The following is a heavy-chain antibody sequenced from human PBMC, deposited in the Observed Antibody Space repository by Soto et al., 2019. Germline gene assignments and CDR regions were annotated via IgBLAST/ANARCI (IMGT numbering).Heavy chain of an antibody. V-gene: IGHV4-59*01. CDR2: IYYSGST. CDR1: GGSISSCY. CDR3: ARSLRLVYCSGGSWYVPEHEAIDS. D-gene: IGHD2-15*01. J-gene: IGHJ3*02. Sequence: PSETLSLTCTVSGGSISSCYWSWIRQPPGKGLEWIGYIYYSGSTNYNPSLKSRVTISVDTSKNQFSLKLSSVTAADTAVYYCARSLRLVYCSGGSWYVPEHEAIDSCGQRIIVTVSS.